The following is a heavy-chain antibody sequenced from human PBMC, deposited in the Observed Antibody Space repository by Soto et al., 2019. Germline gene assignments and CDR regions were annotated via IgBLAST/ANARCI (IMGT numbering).Heavy chain of an antibody. CDR3: ARAPRGGVIIVITWAQIDY. V-gene: IGHV1-46*01. CDR1: GFDFTDHY. D-gene: IGHD3-10*01. Sequence: ASVKVSCKASGFDFTDHYIHWVRQAPGQGLEWMGMISPDGGSTRYSQKFQARITMTRDTSTSTVYMELSSLRSEDTAIYYCARAPRGGVIIVITWAQIDYWGQGTLVTVSS. CDR2: ISPDGGST. J-gene: IGHJ4*02.